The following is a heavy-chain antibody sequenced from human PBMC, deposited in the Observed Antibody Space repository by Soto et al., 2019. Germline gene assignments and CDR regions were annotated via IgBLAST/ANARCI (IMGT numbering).Heavy chain of an antibody. V-gene: IGHV3-23*01. Sequence: GGSLRLSCAAYGFTFRSYAMSWVRQAPGKGLEWVATITGTGTSTYFADSVKGRFTISRDNSRNTLYLQLNSLRAEDTAVYYCAKSQRPQSLCIKYLVTGGQGALDTVFS. CDR1: GFTFRSYA. J-gene: IGHJ4*02. D-gene: IGHD2-21*02. CDR3: AKSQRPQSLCIKYLVT. CDR2: ITGTGTST.